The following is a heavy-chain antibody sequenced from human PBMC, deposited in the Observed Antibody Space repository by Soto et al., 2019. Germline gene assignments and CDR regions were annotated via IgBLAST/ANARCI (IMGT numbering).Heavy chain of an antibody. CDR2: ISSSGSTI. D-gene: IGHD5-18*01. V-gene: IGHV3-11*04. J-gene: IGHJ4*02. CDR3: ARDQPGYSYGYGLGY. CDR1: GFTFSDYY. Sequence: GGSLRLCCSASGFTFSDYYMSWIRQAPGKGLEWVSYISSSGSTIYYADSVKGRFTISRDNAKNSLYLQMNSLRAEDTAVYYCARDQPGYSYGYGLGYWGQGTLVTVSS.